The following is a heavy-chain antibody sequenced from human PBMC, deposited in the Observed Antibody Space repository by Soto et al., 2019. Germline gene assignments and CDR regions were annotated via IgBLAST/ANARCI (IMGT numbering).Heavy chain of an antibody. V-gene: IGHV4-4*07. CDR1: GGSIRTYH. J-gene: IGHJ5*02. CDR3: AKGAGPPWFDP. CDR2: ISTTGGT. Sequence: QVQLQESGPGLVKPSETLSLTCSVSGGSIRTYHWSWIRQPAGKGLEWIGRISTTGGTNYSPSLPSRVTLSLDTSKNQFSLELTSVTAADTAVYYCAKGAGPPWFDPWGQGTLVTVSS.